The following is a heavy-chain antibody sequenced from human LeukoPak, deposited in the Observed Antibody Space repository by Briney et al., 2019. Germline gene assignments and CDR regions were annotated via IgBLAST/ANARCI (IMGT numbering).Heavy chain of an antibody. CDR3: AAVAGGFDY. CDR1: GYTFTHYY. V-gene: IGHV1-2*02. CDR2: INPNSPAT. Sequence: ASVTVSCKASGYTFTHYYMHWVRQAPGQGREGMGWINPNSPATNYPQKFQGRVTMTRDTSISTAYMELSRLRSDDTAVYYCAAVAGGFDYWGQGTLVTVSS. D-gene: IGHD6-19*01. J-gene: IGHJ4*02.